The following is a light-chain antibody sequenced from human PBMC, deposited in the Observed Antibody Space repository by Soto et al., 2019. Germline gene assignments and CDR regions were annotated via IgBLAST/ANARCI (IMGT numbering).Light chain of an antibody. CDR2: GAS. CDR3: QQYGSSPTWT. J-gene: IGKJ1*01. Sequence: ESVLTQSPGTLSLSPGERATLSCRASQSVSSNYLAWYQQKPGRAPRLLIYGASNRATGIPDRFSGSGSGTDFTLTISRLEPDDSAVYYCQQYGSSPTWTFGQGTKVEIK. CDR1: QSVSSNY. V-gene: IGKV3-20*01.